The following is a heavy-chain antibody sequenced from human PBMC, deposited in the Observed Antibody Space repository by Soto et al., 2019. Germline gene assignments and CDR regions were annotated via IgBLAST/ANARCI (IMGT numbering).Heavy chain of an antibody. CDR1: GYTFTSYG. CDR3: ARSRAGVVVPAAILSY. J-gene: IGHJ4*02. CDR2: ISAYNGNT. D-gene: IGHD2-2*01. Sequence: ASVKVSCKASGYTFTSYGISWVRQAPGQGLEWMGWISAYNGNTNYAQKLQGRVTMTTDTSTSTAYMELRSPRSDDTAVYYCARSRAGVVVPAAILSYWGQGTLVTVSS. V-gene: IGHV1-18*01.